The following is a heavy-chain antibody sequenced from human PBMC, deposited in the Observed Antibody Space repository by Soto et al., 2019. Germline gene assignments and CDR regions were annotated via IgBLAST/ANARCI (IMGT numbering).Heavy chain of an antibody. V-gene: IGHV1-2*02. CDR3: ARDRKYNWNTNYYYYGMDV. CDR1: GYTFTGYY. Sequence: GASVKFSCKASGYTFTGYYMHWVRQAPGQGLEWMGWINPNSGGTNYAQKFQGRVTMTRDTSISTAYMELSRLRSDDTAVYYCARDRKYNWNTNYYYYGMDVWGQGTTVTV. D-gene: IGHD1-20*01. CDR2: INPNSGGT. J-gene: IGHJ6*02.